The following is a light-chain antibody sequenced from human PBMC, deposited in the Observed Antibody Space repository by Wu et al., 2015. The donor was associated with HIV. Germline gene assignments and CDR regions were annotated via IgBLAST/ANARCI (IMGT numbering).Light chain of an antibody. CDR3: QHFDTLLWT. Sequence: EIVLTQSPATLSLSPGERATLSCRASQSVSSYLAWYQQKPGQAPRLLIYDASNRATGIPARFSGSGSGTDFTLTISSLEPEDFAVYYCQHFDTLLWTFGQGTKVEI. J-gene: IGKJ1*01. CDR1: QSVSSY. CDR2: DAS. V-gene: IGKV3-11*01.